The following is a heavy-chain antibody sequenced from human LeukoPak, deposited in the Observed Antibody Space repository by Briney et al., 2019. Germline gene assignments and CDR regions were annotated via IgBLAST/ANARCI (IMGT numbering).Heavy chain of an antibody. CDR3: ARRPVARSADVFDI. J-gene: IGHJ3*02. Sequence: SDTLSLTCSVSGGPITSHYWNWIRQPPGKGPEWIGSIFYTGSVNYNPSLRGRIAMSTDTSKKQISLSLTSVTAADTAVYYCARRPVARSADVFDIWGHGTMVTVSS. V-gene: IGHV4-59*08. CDR1: GGPITSHY. CDR2: IFYTGSV. D-gene: IGHD1-26*01.